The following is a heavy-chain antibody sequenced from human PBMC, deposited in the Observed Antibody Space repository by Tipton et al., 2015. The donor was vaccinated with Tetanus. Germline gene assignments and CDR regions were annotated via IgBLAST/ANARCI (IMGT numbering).Heavy chain of an antibody. V-gene: IGHV5-51*01. CDR3: ARRLGPYTGDQVWHFDL. CDR1: GYSFNIYW. Sequence: QLVQSGTEVKKPGESLKISCQGSGYSFNIYWIAWVRQMPGKGLEWMGIMYPGGSATTYSPSFQGQVTFSADRSINTAYLQWSSLKASDTATYYCARRLGPYTGDQVWHFDLWGRGTQVTVSS. J-gene: IGHJ2*01. CDR2: MYPGGSAT. D-gene: IGHD7-27*01.